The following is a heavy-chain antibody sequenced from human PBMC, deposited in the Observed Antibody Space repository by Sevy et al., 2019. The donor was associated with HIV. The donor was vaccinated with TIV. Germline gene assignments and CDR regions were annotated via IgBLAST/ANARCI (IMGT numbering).Heavy chain of an antibody. D-gene: IGHD2-2*02. CDR2: ISSSSSYI. CDR1: GFTFSSYS. J-gene: IGHJ6*02. Sequence: GGSLRLSCAASGFTFSSYSMNWVRQAPGKGLEWVSSISSSSSYIYYADSVKGRFTISRDNAKNSLYLQMNSLGAEDTAVYYCARDGLLGYCSSTSCYRPGGPYYYGMDVWGQVTTVPVSS. CDR3: ARDGLLGYCSSTSCYRPGGPYYYGMDV. V-gene: IGHV3-21*01.